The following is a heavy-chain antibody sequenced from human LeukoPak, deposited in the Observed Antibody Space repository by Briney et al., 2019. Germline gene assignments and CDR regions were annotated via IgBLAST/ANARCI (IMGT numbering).Heavy chain of an antibody. CDR3: ARHYYGSGRIVD. Sequence: GGSLRLSCAASGFTFSSYSMNWVRQAPGKGLEWVSSISSSSSYIYCADSVKGRFTISRDNAKNSLYLQMNSLRAEDTAVYYCARHYYGSGRIVDWGQGTLVTVSS. D-gene: IGHD3-10*01. V-gene: IGHV3-21*01. J-gene: IGHJ4*02. CDR1: GFTFSSYS. CDR2: ISSSSSYI.